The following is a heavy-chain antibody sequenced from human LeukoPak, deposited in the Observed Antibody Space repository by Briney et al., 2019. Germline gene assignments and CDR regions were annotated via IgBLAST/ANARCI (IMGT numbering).Heavy chain of an antibody. Sequence: PGGSLRLSCAASGFTFSSYGMHWVRQAPGKGLEWVAVISYDGSNKYYADSVKGRFTISRDNSKNTLYLQMNSLRAEDTAVYYCAKGRKQWLVGVDYWGQGTLVTVSS. V-gene: IGHV3-30*18. CDR2: ISYDGSNK. CDR3: AKGRKQWLVGVDY. J-gene: IGHJ4*02. CDR1: GFTFSSYG. D-gene: IGHD6-19*01.